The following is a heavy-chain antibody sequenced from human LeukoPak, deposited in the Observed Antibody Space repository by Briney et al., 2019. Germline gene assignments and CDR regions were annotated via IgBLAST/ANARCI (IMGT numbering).Heavy chain of an antibody. CDR3: ARDTTYGD. D-gene: IGHD4-17*01. Sequence: GGSPRLSCAASGFTFSSYWMHWVRQAPGKGLLWVSRINGDGSTRSYAASVKGRFTISRDNAKNTLYLQMNSLRAEDTAVYYCARDTTYGDWGQGTLVTVSS. J-gene: IGHJ4*02. CDR1: GFTFSSYW. V-gene: IGHV3-74*01. CDR2: INGDGSTR.